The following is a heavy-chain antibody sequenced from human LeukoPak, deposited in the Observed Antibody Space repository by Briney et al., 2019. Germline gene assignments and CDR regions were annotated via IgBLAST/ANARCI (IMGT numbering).Heavy chain of an antibody. V-gene: IGHV1-69*05. D-gene: IGHD3-3*01. J-gene: IGHJ6*03. CDR2: IIPIFGTA. Sequence: SVKVSCKASGGTFSSYAISWVRQAPGQGLEWMGGIIPIFGTANYAQKLQGRVTMTTDTSTSTAYMELRSLRSDDTAVYYCAREARVLRFLEWLFVDYYYYMDVWGKGTTVTVSS. CDR1: GGTFSSYA. CDR3: AREARVLRFLEWLFVDYYYYMDV.